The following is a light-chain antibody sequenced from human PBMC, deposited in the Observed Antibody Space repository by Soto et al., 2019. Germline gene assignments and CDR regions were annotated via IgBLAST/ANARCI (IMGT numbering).Light chain of an antibody. CDR2: AAS. J-gene: IGKJ5*01. CDR3: QQSYSTPIT. CDR1: QSISDY. Sequence: IHMTQSPSSLSASVGHRVTITCRASQSISDYLNWYQQKPGKPPNLLIHAASSLHNGVPSRFSGSGYGTDFNLTITTLQTEDFATYYCQQSYSTPITFGQGTRLEIK. V-gene: IGKV1-39*01.